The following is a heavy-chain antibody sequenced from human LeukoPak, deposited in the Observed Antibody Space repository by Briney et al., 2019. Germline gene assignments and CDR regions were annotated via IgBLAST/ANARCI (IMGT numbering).Heavy chain of an antibody. Sequence: GGSLTLSCAASGFTFSDYYMTWIRQAPGKGLEWVSSISSDGGAMYYADSVKGRFTVSRDNARNSLYLQMNSLSAEDTAGYFCARAALLTGGGYHFDSWGEETLVTVSS. D-gene: IGHD7-27*01. CDR2: ISSDGGAM. CDR1: GFTFSDYY. V-gene: IGHV3-11*01. J-gene: IGHJ4*02. CDR3: ARAALLTGGGYHFDS.